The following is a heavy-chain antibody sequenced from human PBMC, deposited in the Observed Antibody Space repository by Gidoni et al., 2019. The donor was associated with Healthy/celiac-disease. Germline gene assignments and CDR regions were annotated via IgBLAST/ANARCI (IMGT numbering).Heavy chain of an antibody. J-gene: IGHJ3*02. CDR3: ARRAKLSGDAFDI. Sequence: QLQLQESGPGLVKPSATLSLTCTVSGGSISSSSYYWGWVRQPPGKGLEWIGSIYCSGGTYYNPSLKSRVTISVDTSKNQFSLKLSSVTAADTAVYYCARRAKLSGDAFDIWGQGTMVTVSS. V-gene: IGHV4-39*01. D-gene: IGHD3-10*01. CDR1: GGSISSSSYY. CDR2: IYCSGGT.